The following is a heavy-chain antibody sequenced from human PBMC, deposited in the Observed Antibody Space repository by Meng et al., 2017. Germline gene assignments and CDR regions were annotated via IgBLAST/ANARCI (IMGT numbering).Heavy chain of an antibody. CDR2: INHSGST. CDR1: GGSFSGYY. Sequence: ESLKISCAVYGGSFSGYYWSWIRQPPGKGLEWIGEINHSGSTNYNPSLKSRVTISVDTSKNQFSLKLSSVTAADTAVYYCARNYYDSSGYYYALSWGQGTLVTVSS. D-gene: IGHD3-22*01. J-gene: IGHJ4*02. V-gene: IGHV4-34*01. CDR3: ARNYYDSSGYYYALS.